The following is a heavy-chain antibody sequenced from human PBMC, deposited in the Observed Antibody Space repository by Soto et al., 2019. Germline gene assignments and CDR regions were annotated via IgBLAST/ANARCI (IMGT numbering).Heavy chain of an antibody. D-gene: IGHD3-10*01. CDR1: GGSISSGGYY. Sequence: SETLSLTCTVSGGSISSGGYYWSWIRQHPGKGLEWIGYIYYSGSTYYNPSLKSRVTISVDTSKNQFSLKLSSVTAADTAVYYCARALSQTYYYGSGSYGWFDPWGQGTLVTVSS. V-gene: IGHV4-31*03. CDR3: ARALSQTYYYGSGSYGWFDP. CDR2: IYYSGST. J-gene: IGHJ5*02.